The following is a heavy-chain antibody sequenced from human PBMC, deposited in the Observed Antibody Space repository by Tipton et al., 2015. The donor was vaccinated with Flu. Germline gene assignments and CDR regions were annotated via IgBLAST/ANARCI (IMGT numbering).Heavy chain of an antibody. V-gene: IGHV4-4*07. CDR2: IYTSGST. CDR1: GGSISSYY. D-gene: IGHD3-22*01. Sequence: LRLSCTVSGGSISSYYWSWIRQPAGKGLEWIGRIYTSGSTNYNPSLKSRVTMSVDTSKSQFSLKLSSVTAADTAVYYCARDGYYYDSSGLDYWGQGTLVTVSP. J-gene: IGHJ4*02. CDR3: ARDGYYYDSSGLDY.